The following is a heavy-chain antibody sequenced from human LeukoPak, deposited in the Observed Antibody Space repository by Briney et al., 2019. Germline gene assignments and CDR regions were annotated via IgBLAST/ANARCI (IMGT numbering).Heavy chain of an antibody. Sequence: GGSLRLSCVASGFTFSSYEMNWVRQAPGKGLEWVSYISSSGSTIYYADSVKGRFTISRDNGKNTLSLRMNSLRAEDTALYYCAKERLTTTTFDSWGRGTLVTVSS. V-gene: IGHV3-48*03. J-gene: IGHJ4*02. CDR3: AKERLTTTTFDS. CDR2: ISSSGSTI. D-gene: IGHD4-11*01. CDR1: GFTFSSYE.